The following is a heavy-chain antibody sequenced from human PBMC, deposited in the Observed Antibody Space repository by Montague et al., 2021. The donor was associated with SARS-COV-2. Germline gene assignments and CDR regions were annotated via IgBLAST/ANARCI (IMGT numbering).Heavy chain of an antibody. J-gene: IGHJ4*02. CDR3: ARDSTYSSGWFFDY. D-gene: IGHD6-19*01. Sequence: SLSLSFSASGFTFSSYSMNWVRQAPGKGLEWVSSISSSSSYIYYADSVKGRFTISRDNAKNSLYLQMNSLRAEDTAVYYCARDSTYSSGWFFDYWGQGTLVTVSS. CDR1: GFTFSSYS. CDR2: ISSSSSYI. V-gene: IGHV3-21*01.